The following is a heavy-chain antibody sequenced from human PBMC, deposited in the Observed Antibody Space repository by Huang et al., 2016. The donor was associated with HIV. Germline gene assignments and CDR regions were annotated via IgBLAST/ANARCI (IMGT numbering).Heavy chain of an antibody. CDR1: GGSIRSSDYP. Sequence: QLLLQESGPGLVKPSEALALTCAVSGGSIRSSDYPWGWIRQPPGKGLEWIGSIYYKGSTNYSPSLKSRVTIAVDTSKNLFFLNLTSMTAADTAVYYCARHREGPVAYYSGWGSHLNYMDVWGRGRTVVVSS. CDR2: IYYKGST. D-gene: IGHD3-10*01. J-gene: IGHJ6*03. V-gene: IGHV4-39*01. CDR3: ARHREGPVAYYSGWGSHLNYMDV.